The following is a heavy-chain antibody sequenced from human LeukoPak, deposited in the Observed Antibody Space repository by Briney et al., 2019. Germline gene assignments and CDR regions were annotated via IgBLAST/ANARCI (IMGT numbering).Heavy chain of an antibody. CDR1: GFTFSSYA. CDR2: ISYDGSNK. J-gene: IGHJ4*02. V-gene: IGHV3-30-3*01. CDR3: ARDLSYCSGGSCYYFDY. D-gene: IGHD2-15*01. Sequence: PGRSLRLSCAASGFTFSSYAMHWVRQAPGKGLEWVAVISYDGSNKYYADSVKGRFTISRDNSKNTLYLQMNSLRAEDTAVYYCARDLSYCSGGSCYYFDYWGQGTLVTVSS.